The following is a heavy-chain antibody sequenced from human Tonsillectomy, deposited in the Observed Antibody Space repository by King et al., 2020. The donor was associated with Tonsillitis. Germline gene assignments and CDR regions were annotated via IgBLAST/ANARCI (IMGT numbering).Heavy chain of an antibody. D-gene: IGHD3-10*01. CDR1: GGSISSSFYY. Sequence: QLQESGPGLVKPSETLSLTCTVSGGSISSSFYYWAWIRQPPGKGLEWIGSLDYSGSTYYNPSLKSRVTISVDTSKNQFFLKLTSVTAADTAGYFCARVWSIMLRALSPGRFLTAPHSLRDYGIDVWGRGTTVTVSS. CDR3: ARVWSIMLRALSPGRFLTAPHSLRDYGIDV. V-gene: IGHV4-39*07. CDR2: LDYSGST. J-gene: IGHJ6*02.